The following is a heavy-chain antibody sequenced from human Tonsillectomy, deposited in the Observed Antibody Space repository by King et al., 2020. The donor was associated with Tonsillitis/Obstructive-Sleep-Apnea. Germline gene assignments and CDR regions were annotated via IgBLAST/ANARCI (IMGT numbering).Heavy chain of an antibody. V-gene: IGHV4-34*01. D-gene: IGHD2-2*01. CDR1: GGSFSGYY. CDR3: ARDSGVVVVPAAPNNWFDP. Sequence: VQLQQWGAGLLKPSETLSLTCAVYGGSFSGYYWSWLRQPPGKGLEWIGEINHSGSTNYNPSLKSRVTISVDTSKNQFSLKLSSVTAADTAVYYCARDSGVVVVPAAPNNWFDPWGQGTLVTVSS. J-gene: IGHJ5*02. CDR2: INHSGST.